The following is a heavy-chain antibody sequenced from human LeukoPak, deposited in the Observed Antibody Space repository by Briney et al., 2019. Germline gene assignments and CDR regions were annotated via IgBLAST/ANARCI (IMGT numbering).Heavy chain of an antibody. J-gene: IGHJ4*02. D-gene: IGHD2-15*01. V-gene: IGHV1-8*01. CDR1: GYTFTSYD. CDR3: ARVHSGGSNTDFDY. CDR2: MNPNSGNT. Sequence: ASVKVSCKASGYTFTSYDINWVRQATGQGLEWMGWMNPNSGNTGYAQKFQGRVTMTRNTSVSTAYMELSSLRSKDTAVYYCARVHSGGSNTDFDYWGQGTLVTVSS.